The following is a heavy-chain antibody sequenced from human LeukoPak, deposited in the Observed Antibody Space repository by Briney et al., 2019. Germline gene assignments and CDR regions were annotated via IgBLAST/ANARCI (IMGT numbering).Heavy chain of an antibody. V-gene: IGHV3-23*01. CDR3: AKAIGHSSGWYNFDY. J-gene: IGHJ4*02. CDR2: ISGSGGST. Sequence: GGSLRLSCAASGFTFSSYAMSWVRQAPGKGLEWVSAISGSGGSTYYADSVKGRFTISRDNSKNTLYLQMNSLRAEDTAVYYCAKAIGHSSGWYNFDYWGQGTLVTVSS. CDR1: GFTFSSYA. D-gene: IGHD6-19*01.